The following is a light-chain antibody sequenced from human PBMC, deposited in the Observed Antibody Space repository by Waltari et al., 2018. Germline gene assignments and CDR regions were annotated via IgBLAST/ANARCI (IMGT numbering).Light chain of an antibody. Sequence: DIVMTQSPDSLTVSLGERATINCKSSQSVLYSSNNMDYLAWYQQKPGQPPKLLIYWASTRESGVPDRFSGSGSGTDFTLTISSLQAEDVAVYFCQQYYSIPHTFGQGTKLEIK. J-gene: IGKJ2*01. CDR3: QQYYSIPHT. CDR2: WAS. CDR1: QSVLYSSNNMDY. V-gene: IGKV4-1*01.